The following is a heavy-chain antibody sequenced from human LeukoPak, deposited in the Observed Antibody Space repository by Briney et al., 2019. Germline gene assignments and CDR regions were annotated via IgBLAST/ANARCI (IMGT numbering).Heavy chain of an antibody. CDR3: ARDRGIIAATGMDYYYMDV. Sequence: GGSLRLSCAGSGFIFSTYSMNWVRQAPGKGLEWVSYISPRGNYKYHADSVKGRFTISRDNAKNSLYLQMNSLRGEDTAVYYCARDRGIIAATGMDYYYMDVWGKGTTVTVSS. J-gene: IGHJ6*03. CDR1: GFIFSTYS. CDR2: ISPRGNYK. V-gene: IGHV3-21*01. D-gene: IGHD6-13*01.